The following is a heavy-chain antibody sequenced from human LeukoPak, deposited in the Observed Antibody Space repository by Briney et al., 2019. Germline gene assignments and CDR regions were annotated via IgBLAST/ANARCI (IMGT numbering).Heavy chain of an antibody. CDR3: ARHSAVGGSWYVPAYY. Sequence: GESLKISCKGSGYSFTSYWIGWVRQMPGKGLEWMGIIYSGDSDTRYSPSFQGQVTISADKSISTAYLQWSSLKASDTAMYYCARHSAVGGSWYVPAYYWGQGTLVTVSS. J-gene: IGHJ4*02. CDR1: GYSFTSYW. V-gene: IGHV5-51*01. CDR2: IYSGDSDT. D-gene: IGHD6-13*01.